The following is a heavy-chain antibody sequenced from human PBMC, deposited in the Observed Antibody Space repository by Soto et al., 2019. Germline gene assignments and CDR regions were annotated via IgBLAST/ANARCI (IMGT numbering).Heavy chain of an antibody. CDR3: VKGQIYDSSGSPRALDGLDI. V-gene: IGHV3-64D*08. D-gene: IGHD3-22*01. CDR1: GFTFSSYA. J-gene: IGHJ3*02. CDR2: ISSNGGST. Sequence: LRLSCSASGFTFSSYAMHWVRQAPGKGLEYVSAISSNGGSTYYADSVKGRFTISRDNSKNTLYLQMSSLRAEDTAVYYCVKGQIYDSSGSPRALDGLDIWGQGTLVTVPS.